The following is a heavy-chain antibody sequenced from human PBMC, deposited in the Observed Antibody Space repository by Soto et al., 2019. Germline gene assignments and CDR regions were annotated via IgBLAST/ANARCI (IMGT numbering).Heavy chain of an antibody. CDR1: GFTFSSYA. CDR2: ISYDGINK. J-gene: IGHJ4*02. CDR3: SRPLYSGSYSDYYFDY. Sequence: QVQLVESGGGVVQPGRSLRLSCAASGFTFSSYAMHWVRQAPGKGLEWVAVISYDGINKYYADSVQGRFTISRDISKNTLYLQMSSLRTEDTAVYYCSRPLYSGSYSDYYFDYWGQETLVTVSS. V-gene: IGHV3-30-3*01. D-gene: IGHD1-26*01.